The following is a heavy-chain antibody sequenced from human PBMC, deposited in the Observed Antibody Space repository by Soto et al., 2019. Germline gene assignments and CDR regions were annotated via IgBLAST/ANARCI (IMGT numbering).Heavy chain of an antibody. J-gene: IGHJ3*02. V-gene: IGHV3-9*01. Sequence: DVQVVESGGGLAQPVRSLRLSCAASRFTFGDDCMHWVRQVSGKGPAWVSGISWNGADIGYADSVKGRFTISRDNAKSALYLQMDSLRVEDTDLYYCAKDMAGTGAFEMWGQGTMVTVS. D-gene: IGHD1-1*01. CDR3: AKDMAGTGAFEM. CDR2: ISWNGADI. CDR1: RFTFGDDC.